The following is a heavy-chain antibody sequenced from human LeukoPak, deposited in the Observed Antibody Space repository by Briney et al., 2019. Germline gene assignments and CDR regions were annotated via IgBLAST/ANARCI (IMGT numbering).Heavy chain of an antibody. D-gene: IGHD2-15*01. J-gene: IGHJ4*02. CDR2: IYYSGST. CDR3: ARYCSGAYYFDY. CDR1: GGSISTYY. V-gene: IGHV4-59*01. Sequence: SETLSLTCTVSGGSISTYYWSWIRQPPGKGLEWMGYIYYSGSTYYNPSLKSRVTISVDTSKNQFSLKLSSVAAADTAVYYCARYCSGAYYFDYWGQGTLVTVSS.